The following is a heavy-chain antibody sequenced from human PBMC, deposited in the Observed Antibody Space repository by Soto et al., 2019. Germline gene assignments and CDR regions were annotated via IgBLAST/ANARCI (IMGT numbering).Heavy chain of an antibody. J-gene: IGHJ4*02. CDR3: ARDKGVWSGPKPVGY. D-gene: IGHD3-3*01. CDR1: GFTFSSYG. V-gene: IGHV3-33*01. Sequence: QVQLVESGGGVVQPGRSLRLSCAASGFTFSSYGMHWVRQAPGTGLEWVAVIWYDGSNKYYADSVKGRFTISRDNSKNTRYLQMNSLRAEDTAVYYCARDKGVWSGPKPVGYWGQGTLVTVSS. CDR2: IWYDGSNK.